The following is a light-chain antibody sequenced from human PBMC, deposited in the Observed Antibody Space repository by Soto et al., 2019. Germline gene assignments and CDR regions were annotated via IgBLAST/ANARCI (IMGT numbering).Light chain of an antibody. CDR2: AAS. Sequence: DIQMTQPPSSLTASVGDRVTITCRASQSIGSSLNWYHQKVGKDPNLLIYAASSLRSGVPSRFSGSGSGTAFTLTISSLQLVDFAPYYCQQSSSTPYSFGQGTKLEIK. CDR1: QSIGSS. CDR3: QQSSSTPYS. J-gene: IGKJ2*01. V-gene: IGKV1-39*01.